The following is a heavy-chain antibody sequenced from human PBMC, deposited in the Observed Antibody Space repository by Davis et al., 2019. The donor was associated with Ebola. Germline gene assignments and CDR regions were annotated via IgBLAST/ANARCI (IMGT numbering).Heavy chain of an antibody. CDR2: ISGSGKTT. Sequence: GESLKISCAVSGFNFSHYAMSWVRQAPGKGLEWVACISGSGKTTYYADFVEGRFNISRDNSKNTLSLLMNSVRGEDSAVYYCAKDKGFWVPPDWFGPWGQGVQVTVSS. J-gene: IGHJ5*02. V-gene: IGHV3-23*01. CDR3: AKDKGFWVPPDWFGP. D-gene: IGHD3-16*01. CDR1: GFNFSHYA.